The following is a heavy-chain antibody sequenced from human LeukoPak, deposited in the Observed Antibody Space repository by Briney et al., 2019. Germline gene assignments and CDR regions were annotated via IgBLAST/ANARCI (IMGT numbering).Heavy chain of an antibody. D-gene: IGHD1-26*01. CDR1: GGSISSSSYY. Sequence: SETLSLTCTVSGGSISSSSYYWGWIRQPPGKGLEWIGSIYYSGSTYYNPSLKSRVTISVDTSKNQFSLKLSSVTAADTAVYYCARVEGGSYYVFDYWGQGTLVTVSS. CDR3: ARVEGGSYYVFDY. V-gene: IGHV4-39*07. CDR2: IYYSGST. J-gene: IGHJ4*02.